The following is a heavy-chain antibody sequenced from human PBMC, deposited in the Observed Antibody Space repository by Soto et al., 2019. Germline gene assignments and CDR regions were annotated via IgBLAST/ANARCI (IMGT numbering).Heavy chain of an antibody. J-gene: IGHJ4*02. D-gene: IGHD2-8*01. CDR3: ARHWMLYFDY. CDR2: VDHTGSA. V-gene: IGHV4-34*01. Sequence: PSETLSLTCAVSGGSFSDYSWIWIRQPPGEGMEWIGEVDHTGSARYNSSLKSRVIMSADTSRGHSSVRLTSVSAADTALYFCARHWMLYFDYWGQGTRVTVSS. CDR1: GGSFSDYS.